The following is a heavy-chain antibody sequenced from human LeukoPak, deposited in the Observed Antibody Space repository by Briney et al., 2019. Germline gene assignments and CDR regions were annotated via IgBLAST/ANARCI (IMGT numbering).Heavy chain of an antibody. D-gene: IGHD3-10*01. V-gene: IGHV3-11*01. CDR1: GFTFSDYY. CDR3: ARDGGWVGELNYYFDY. Sequence: GGSLRLSCAASGFTFSDYYMSWIRQAPGKGLEWVSYISSSGSTIYYADSVKGRFTISRDNAKNSLYPQMDSLRAEDTAVYYCARDGGWVGELNYYFDYWGQGTLVTVSS. J-gene: IGHJ4*02. CDR2: ISSSGSTI.